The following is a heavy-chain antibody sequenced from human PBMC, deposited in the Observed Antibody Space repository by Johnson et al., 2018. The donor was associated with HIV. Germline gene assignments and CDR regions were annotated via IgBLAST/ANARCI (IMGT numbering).Heavy chain of an antibody. D-gene: IGHD2-15*01. CDR2: VYWGGST. J-gene: IGHJ3*02. CDR3: VTLVVAPPFDI. CDR1: GFTFSSNY. V-gene: IGHV3-66*01. Sequence: MVLVESGGGLVQPGGSLRLSCAASGFTFSSNYMSWVRQAPGKGLEWVSFVYWGGSTSYAASVKGRFTVSSDNSKNSLYLQMNSLRAEDTAVYYCVTLVVAPPFDIWGQGTMVTVSS.